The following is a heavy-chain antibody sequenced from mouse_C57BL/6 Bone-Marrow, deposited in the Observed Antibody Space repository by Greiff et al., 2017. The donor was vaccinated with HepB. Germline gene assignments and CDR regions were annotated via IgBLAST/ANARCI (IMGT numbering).Heavy chain of an antibody. CDR2: IYPGSGST. CDR3: ARRGVTTTGGYWYFDV. Sequence: VQLQQPGAELVKPGASVKMSCKASGYTFTSYWITWEKQRPGQGLEWIGDIYPGSGSTNYNEKFKSKATLTVDTSSSTAYMQLSSLTSEDSAVYYCARRGVTTTGGYWYFDVWGTGTTVTVSS. V-gene: IGHV1-55*01. CDR1: GYTFTSYW. J-gene: IGHJ1*03. D-gene: IGHD2-2*01.